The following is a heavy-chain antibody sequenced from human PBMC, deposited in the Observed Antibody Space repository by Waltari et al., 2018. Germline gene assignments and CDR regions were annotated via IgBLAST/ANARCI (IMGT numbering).Heavy chain of an antibody. D-gene: IGHD6-19*01. CDR1: GDSISSSRFY. Sequence: QLQLQESGPGLVKPSETLSVTCTVSGDSISSSRFYWGWIRQSPGQGLEWIVTFDFSGNTYYNPSLQSRVITSVNTSKNRFSVRLNSVTAADTAIYYCARLPFEAVTGPFDHWGQGTLVTVSP. CDR2: FDFSGNT. J-gene: IGHJ4*02. V-gene: IGHV4-39*01. CDR3: ARLPFEAVTGPFDH.